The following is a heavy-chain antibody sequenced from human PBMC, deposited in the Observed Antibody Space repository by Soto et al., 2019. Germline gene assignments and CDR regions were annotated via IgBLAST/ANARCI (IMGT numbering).Heavy chain of an antibody. Sequence: QVQLGESGGGVVQPGTSRRLSCVGSGFTFRSYVIHWVRQAPGKGLEWVALTSYDGSNKDYGDSVKGRFTISRDNSRNTVDLQMDSLRREDTALYYCARWGTTGGLDVWDQGTLVSVSS. CDR2: TSYDGSNK. J-gene: IGHJ1*01. CDR3: ARWGTTGGLDV. CDR1: GFTFRSYV. V-gene: IGHV3-33*05. D-gene: IGHD3-16*01.